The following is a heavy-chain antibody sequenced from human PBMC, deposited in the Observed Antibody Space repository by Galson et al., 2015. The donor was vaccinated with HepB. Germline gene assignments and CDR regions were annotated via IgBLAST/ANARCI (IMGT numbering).Heavy chain of an antibody. J-gene: IGHJ2*01. CDR3: ARGSEPTGNHYWYFDL. CDR1: GFSLSAYS. D-gene: IGHD1-14*01. CDR2: ISSQSWTI. V-gene: IGHV3-48*01. Sequence: SLRLSCAVSGFSLSAYSMSWVRQAPGKGLEWIWYISSQSWTIYHANSVKGRFTISRDNARNSLDLQLTSLRAEDTAVYYCARGSEPTGNHYWYFDLWGRGTLVTVSS.